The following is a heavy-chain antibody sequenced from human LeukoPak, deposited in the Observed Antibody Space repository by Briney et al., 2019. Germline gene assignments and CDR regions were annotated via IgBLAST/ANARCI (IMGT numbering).Heavy chain of an antibody. CDR1: GDSISSYY. J-gene: IGHJ6*02. V-gene: IGHV4-59*01. CDR2: IYYSGST. CDR3: ARVSVVPAAMRGYYYYYGMDV. D-gene: IGHD2-2*01. Sequence: SETLSLTCTVSGDSISSYYWSWIRQPPGKGLEWMGYIYYSGSTNYNPSLKSRVTMSVDTSKNQFSLKLSSVTAADTAVYYCARVSVVPAAMRGYYYYYGMDVWGQGTTVTVSS.